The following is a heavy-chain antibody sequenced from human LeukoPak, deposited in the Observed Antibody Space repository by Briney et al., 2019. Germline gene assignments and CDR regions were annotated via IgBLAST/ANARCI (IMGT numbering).Heavy chain of an antibody. Sequence: GGSLRLSCAASGFTFSDYWMSWVRQAPGKGLEWVANIKQDGSEKYYVDSVKGRFTISRDNAKNSLYLQMNSLRAEDTAVYYCARLPLGYCSSTSCYTNAFDIWGQGTMVTVSS. J-gene: IGHJ3*02. V-gene: IGHV3-7*01. CDR2: IKQDGSEK. CDR1: GFTFSDYW. CDR3: ARLPLGYCSSTSCYTNAFDI. D-gene: IGHD2-2*02.